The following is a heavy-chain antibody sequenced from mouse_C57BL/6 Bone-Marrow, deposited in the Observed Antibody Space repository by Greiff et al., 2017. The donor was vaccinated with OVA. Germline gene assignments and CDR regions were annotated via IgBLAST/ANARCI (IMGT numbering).Heavy chain of an antibody. V-gene: IGHV1-15*01. CDR1: GYTFTDYE. D-gene: IGHD1-1*01. J-gene: IGHJ1*03. Sequence: QVQLQQSGAELVRPGASVTLSCKASGYTFTDYEMHWVKQTPVHGLEWIGAIDPETGGTAYNQKFKGKAILTADRSSSTAYMELRSLTSEDSAVYYCPSITTVVARGYFDVWGTGTTVTVSS. CDR2: IDPETGGT. CDR3: PSITTVVARGYFDV.